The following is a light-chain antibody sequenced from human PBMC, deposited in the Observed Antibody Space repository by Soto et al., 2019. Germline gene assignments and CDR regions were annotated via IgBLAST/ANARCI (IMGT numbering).Light chain of an antibody. V-gene: IGKV1-39*01. J-gene: IGKJ1*01. CDR1: QSIKSY. CDR2: AAS. Sequence: DIQMTQSPSSQSASVGDRVTITCRASQSIKSYLNWYQQKPGKAPKLLIYAASSLQSGVPSRFSGSGSETDFTLTITSLQPDDFATYYCQQSFSTPRTFGQGTRVDI. CDR3: QQSFSTPRT.